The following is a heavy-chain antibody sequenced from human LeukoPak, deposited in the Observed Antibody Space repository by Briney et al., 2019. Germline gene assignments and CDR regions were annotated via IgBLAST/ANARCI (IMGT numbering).Heavy chain of an antibody. CDR2: ISSSSSCI. Sequence: GGSLRLSCADSGFTFCSYSMNWVRQAPGKGLEWVSSISSSSSCIYYADSVKGRFTISRDNAKNSLYLQMNSLRAEDTAVYYCARDPGSGSYTYYFDYWGQGTLVTVSS. D-gene: IGHD1-26*01. CDR3: ARDPGSGSYTYYFDY. J-gene: IGHJ4*02. V-gene: IGHV3-21*01. CDR1: GFTFCSYS.